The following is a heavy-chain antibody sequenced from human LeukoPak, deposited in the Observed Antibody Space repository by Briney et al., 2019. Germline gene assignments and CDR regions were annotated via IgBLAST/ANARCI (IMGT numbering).Heavy chain of an antibody. V-gene: IGHV1-69*13. Sequence: ASVKVSCKASGGTFSSYVISWVRQAPGQGLEWMGGIIPIFGTANYAQKFQGRVTITADESTSTAYMELSSLRSEDTAVYYCARALLRYCSSTSCYWFDPWGQGTLVTVSS. CDR3: ARALLRYCSSTSCYWFDP. J-gene: IGHJ5*02. D-gene: IGHD2-2*01. CDR1: GGTFSSYV. CDR2: IIPIFGTA.